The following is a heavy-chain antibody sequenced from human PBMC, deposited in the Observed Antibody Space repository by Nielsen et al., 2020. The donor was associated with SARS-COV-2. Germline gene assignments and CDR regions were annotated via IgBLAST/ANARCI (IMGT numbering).Heavy chain of an antibody. Sequence: SETLSLTCAVYGGSFSGYYWSWIRQPPGKGLEWIGEINHSGSTNYNPSLKSRVTISVDTSKNQFSLKLSSVTAADTAVYYCARGVEMSIAAAGRGVNWLDPWGQGTLVTVSS. CDR1: GGSFSGYY. D-gene: IGHD6-13*01. CDR3: ARGVEMSIAAAGRGVNWLDP. V-gene: IGHV4-34*01. CDR2: INHSGST. J-gene: IGHJ5*02.